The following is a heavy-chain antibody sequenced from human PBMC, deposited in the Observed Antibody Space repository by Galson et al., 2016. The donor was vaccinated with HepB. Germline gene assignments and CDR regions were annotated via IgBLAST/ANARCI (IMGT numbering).Heavy chain of an antibody. D-gene: IGHD1-14*01. CDR3: ARSTGQRPYYGLDV. J-gene: IGHJ6*02. V-gene: IGHV3-53*01. Sequence: SLRLSCAASGFSVSDNYMSWVRQAPGKGPEWLSGMYSLGSTFYADSVKGRFTISRDSSKNTVYLHLDNLRVDDTAVYYCARSTGQRPYYGLDVWGQGTTVTVSS. CDR1: GFSVSDNY. CDR2: MYSLGST.